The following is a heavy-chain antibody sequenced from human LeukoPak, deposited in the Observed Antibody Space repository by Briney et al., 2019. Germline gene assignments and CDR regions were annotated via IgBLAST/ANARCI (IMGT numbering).Heavy chain of an antibody. CDR2: IWYDGNHK. J-gene: IGHJ4*02. CDR3: AKGHYDSSGLPFDQ. Sequence: GGSLRLSCAASGFSFSTYALHWVRQAPGKGPEWVAAIWYDGNHKYYAESVKGRFTISRDNSKNTLYLQMNSLTAEDTAVYHCAKGHYDSSGLPFDQWGQGTLVLVSS. CDR1: GFSFSTYA. D-gene: IGHD3-22*01. V-gene: IGHV3-33*06.